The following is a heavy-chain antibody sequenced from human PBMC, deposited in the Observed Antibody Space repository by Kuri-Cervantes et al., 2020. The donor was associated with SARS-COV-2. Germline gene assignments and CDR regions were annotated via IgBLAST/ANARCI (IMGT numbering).Heavy chain of an antibody. CDR2: ISSSGSTI. V-gene: IGHV3-11*01. Sequence: GESLKISCAASGFTFSDYYMSWIRQAPGKGLEWVSYISSSGSTIYYADSVKGRFTISRDNAKNSLYLQMNSLRAEDTAVYYCAKDQYYYDSRTAFDYWGQGTLVTVSS. J-gene: IGHJ4*02. CDR3: AKDQYYYDSRTAFDY. D-gene: IGHD3-22*01. CDR1: GFTFSDYY.